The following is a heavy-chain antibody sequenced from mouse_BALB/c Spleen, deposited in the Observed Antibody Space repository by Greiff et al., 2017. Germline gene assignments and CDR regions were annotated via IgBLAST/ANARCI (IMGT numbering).Heavy chain of an antibody. D-gene: IGHD1-1*01. V-gene: IGHV5-4*02. CDR3: ARDEFITTAGAMDY. Sequence: EVQRVESGGGLVKPGGSLKLSCAASGFTFSDYYMYWVRQTPEKRLEWVATISDGGSYTYYPDSVKGRFTISRDNAKNNLYLQMSSLKSEDTAMYYCARDEFITTAGAMDYWGQGTSVTVSS. CDR1: GFTFSDYY. CDR2: ISDGGSYT. J-gene: IGHJ4*01.